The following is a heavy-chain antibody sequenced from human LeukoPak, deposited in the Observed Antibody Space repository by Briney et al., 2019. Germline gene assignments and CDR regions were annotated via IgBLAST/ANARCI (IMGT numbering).Heavy chain of an antibody. V-gene: IGHV4-4*07. J-gene: IGHJ5*02. Sequence: PSETLSLTCTVSGGSISSYYWSWIRQPAGKGLEWIGRIYTSGSTNYNPSLKSRVTMSVDTSKNQFSLKLSSVTAADTAVYYCAREGFGYYDFWSGYYIRWFDPWGQGTLVTVSS. D-gene: IGHD3-3*01. CDR1: GGSISSYY. CDR2: IYTSGST. CDR3: AREGFGYYDFWSGYYIRWFDP.